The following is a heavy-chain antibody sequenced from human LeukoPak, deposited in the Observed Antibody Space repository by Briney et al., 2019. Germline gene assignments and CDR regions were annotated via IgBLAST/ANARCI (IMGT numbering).Heavy chain of an antibody. J-gene: IGHJ4*02. D-gene: IGHD6-13*01. V-gene: IGHV6-1*01. CDR3: ARGVTDSSSWYSPFDY. Sequence: SQTLSLTCAISGDSVSSNSAAWNWIRQSPSRGLEWLGRTYYRSKWYNDYAVSVKSRITINPDTSKNQFSLQLNSVTPEDTAVYYCARGVTDSSSWYSPFDYWGQGTLVTVSS. CDR1: GDSVSSNSAA. CDR2: TYYRSKWYN.